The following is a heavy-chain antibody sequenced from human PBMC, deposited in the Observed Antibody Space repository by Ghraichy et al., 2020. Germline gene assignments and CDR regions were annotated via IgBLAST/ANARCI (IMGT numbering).Heavy chain of an antibody. CDR2: IYYSGST. Sequence: SETLSLTCTVSGGSISSSSYYWGWIRQPPGKGLEWIGSIYYSGSTYYNPSLKSRVTRSVDTSKNQFSLKLSSVTAADTAVYYCARHGGSYDYVWGSYRYNPDYWGQGTLVTVSS. D-gene: IGHD3-16*02. CDR3: ARHGGSYDYVWGSYRYNPDY. J-gene: IGHJ4*02. CDR1: GGSISSSSYY. V-gene: IGHV4-39*01.